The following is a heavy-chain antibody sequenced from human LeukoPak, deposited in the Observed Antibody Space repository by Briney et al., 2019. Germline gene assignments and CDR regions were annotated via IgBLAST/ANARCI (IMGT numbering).Heavy chain of an antibody. CDR1: GGSISSYY. CDR3: ARGKGNSGR. Sequence: SETLSLTCTVSGGSISSYYWSWIRQPPGKGLEWIGYIYYSGSTNYNPSLKSRVTISVDTSKNQFSLKLSSVTAADTAVYYCARGKGNSGRWGQGTLVTVSS. V-gene: IGHV4-59*01. D-gene: IGHD4-23*01. CDR2: IYYSGST. J-gene: IGHJ4*02.